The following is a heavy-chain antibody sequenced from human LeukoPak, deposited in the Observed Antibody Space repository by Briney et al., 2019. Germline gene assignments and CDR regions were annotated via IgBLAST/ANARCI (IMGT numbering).Heavy chain of an antibody. V-gene: IGHV4-30-4*01. J-gene: IGHJ3*02. CDR2: IYYSGST. Sequence: SQTLSLTCTVSGGSISSGDYYWSWIRQPPGKGLEWIGYIYYSGSTYYNPSLKSRVTISVDTSKNQSSLKLSSVTAADTAVYYCARASEGIVLMVYATGGDAFDIWGQGTMVTVSS. CDR3: ARASEGIVLMVYATGGDAFDI. CDR1: GGSISSGDYY. D-gene: IGHD2-8*01.